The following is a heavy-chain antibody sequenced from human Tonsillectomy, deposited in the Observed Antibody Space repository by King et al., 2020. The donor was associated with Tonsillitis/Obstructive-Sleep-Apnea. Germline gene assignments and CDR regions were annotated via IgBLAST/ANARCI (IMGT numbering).Heavy chain of an antibody. D-gene: IGHD3-3*01. CDR2: IYPGDSDT. CDR3: ARHSSXXPDFSPFXYXX. J-gene: IGHJ4*02. CDR1: GYSLPIYW. Sequence: VQLVQSGAEVKKPGESLKISCKTSGYSLPIYWIAWVRQTPGKGLEWMGIIYPGDSDTRYSPSFQGQVTISAEKSVSTAYLEWSSLKSTDTAMYYCARHSSXXPDFSPFXYXXXXQGTLVTVSS. V-gene: IGHV5-51*01.